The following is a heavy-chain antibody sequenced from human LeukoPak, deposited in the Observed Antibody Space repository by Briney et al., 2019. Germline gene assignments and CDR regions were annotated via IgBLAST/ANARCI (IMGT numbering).Heavy chain of an antibody. Sequence: GGSLRLSCAASGFTFSSYAMSWIRQAPGKGLEWVSYISSSGSTIYYADSVKGRFTISRDNVKNSLYLQMNSLRAEDTAVYYCAREGVVVPGTLGGTQPFDIWGQGTMVTVSS. V-gene: IGHV3-11*01. CDR3: AREGVVVPGTLGGTQPFDI. CDR1: GFTFSSYA. J-gene: IGHJ3*02. CDR2: ISSSGSTI. D-gene: IGHD2-2*01.